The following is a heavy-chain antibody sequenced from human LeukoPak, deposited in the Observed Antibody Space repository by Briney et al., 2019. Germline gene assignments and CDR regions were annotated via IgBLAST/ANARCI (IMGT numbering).Heavy chain of an antibody. D-gene: IGHD2-2*01. Sequence: SSETLSLTCTVSGGSISSYYWSWIRQPPGKGLEWIGYIYYSGSTNYNPSLKSRVTISVDTSKNQFSLKLSSVTAADTAVYYCARVCSSTSYPLYYYYYYGMDVWGQGTTVTVSS. V-gene: IGHV4-59*12. CDR1: GGSISSYY. CDR2: IYYSGST. CDR3: ARVCSSTSYPLYYYYYYGMDV. J-gene: IGHJ6*02.